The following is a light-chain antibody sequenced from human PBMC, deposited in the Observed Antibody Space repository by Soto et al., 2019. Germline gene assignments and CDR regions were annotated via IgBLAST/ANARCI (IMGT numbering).Light chain of an antibody. V-gene: IGKV1-9*01. CDR1: QAISSH. CDR2: KAS. Sequence: IQLTQSPSSLSASVGDRVSITCRASQAISSHLAWYQQKPGKAPKLLIYKASTLKSGVPSRFSGSGSGTEFTLTISSLQPDDVATYYCQQSYSSPPTFGQGTKVDIK. CDR3: QQSYSSPPT. J-gene: IGKJ1*01.